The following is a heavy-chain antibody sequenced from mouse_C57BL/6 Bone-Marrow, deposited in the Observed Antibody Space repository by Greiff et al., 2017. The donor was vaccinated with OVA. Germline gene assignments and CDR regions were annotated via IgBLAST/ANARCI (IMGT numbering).Heavy chain of an antibody. CDR3: AKLGSFTTVVPFDY. V-gene: IGHV2-3*01. D-gene: IGHD1-1*01. J-gene: IGHJ2*01. Sequence: VQGVESGPGLVAPSQCLSLTCTVSGFSFTSYGVSWVRQPPGKGLEWLGVIWGDGSTNYHSALISSLSISKDNSKSQVILKLNRLQTEDTATNDCAKLGSFTTVVPFDYWGQGTTLTVSS. CDR2: IWGDGST. CDR1: GFSFTSYG.